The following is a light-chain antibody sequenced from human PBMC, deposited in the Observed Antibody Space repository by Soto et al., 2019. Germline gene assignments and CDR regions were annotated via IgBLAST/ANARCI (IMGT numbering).Light chain of an antibody. Sequence: DIQMTQSPSTLSAPVGDRVTITCRASQSIGSNLAWYQQKPGTAPNLLIYDASSLQTGVPSRFSGRGSGTEFTLTISSLQPADFATYYCQQYNSFVSFGGGTKVEI. CDR2: DAS. V-gene: IGKV1-5*01. J-gene: IGKJ4*01. CDR3: QQYNSFVS. CDR1: QSIGSN.